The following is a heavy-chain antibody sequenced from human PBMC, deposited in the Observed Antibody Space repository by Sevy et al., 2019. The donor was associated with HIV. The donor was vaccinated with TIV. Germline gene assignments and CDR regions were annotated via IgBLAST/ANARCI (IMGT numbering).Heavy chain of an antibody. CDR3: ARTAQFGVVDY. V-gene: IGHV4-4*07. CDR1: GGSISGYY. Sequence: TLSLTCTVSGGSISGYYWSWIRQPAGKGLEWIGRIYSSGSTNYHPSLKSRVTMSVDTSKNQFSLKLSSVTAADTAVYYCARTAQFGVVDYWGQGTLVTVSS. D-gene: IGHD3-3*01. CDR2: IYSSGST. J-gene: IGHJ4*02.